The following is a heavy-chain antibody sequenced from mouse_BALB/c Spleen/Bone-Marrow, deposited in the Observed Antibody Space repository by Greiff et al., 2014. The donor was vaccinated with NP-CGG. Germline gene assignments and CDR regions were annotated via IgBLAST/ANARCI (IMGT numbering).Heavy chain of an antibody. CDR3: ARDDYEV. J-gene: IGHJ1*01. D-gene: IGHD2-4*01. V-gene: IGHV3-2*02. Sequence: EVNLVESGPGLVKPSQSLSLTCTVTGYSITSDYAWNWIRQFPGNKLEWMGYISYSGSTSYNPSLKSRISITRDTSKNQFFLQLNSVTTEDTATYYCARDDYEVWGAGTTVTVSS. CDR1: GYSITSDYA. CDR2: ISYSGST.